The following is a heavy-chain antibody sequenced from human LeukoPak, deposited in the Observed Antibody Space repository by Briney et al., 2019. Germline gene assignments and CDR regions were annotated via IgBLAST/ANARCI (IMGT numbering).Heavy chain of an antibody. J-gene: IGHJ4*02. D-gene: IGHD6-13*01. V-gene: IGHV1-69*13. CDR1: GGTFSSYA. CDR2: IIPIFGTA. CDR3: ARVVLIAAAYYFDY. Sequence: GASVKVSCKASGGTFSSYAISWVRPAPGQGVEWVGGIIPIFGTANYAQKFQGRVTITADESTSTAYMELSSLRSEDTAVYYCARVVLIAAAYYFDYWGRGTLVTVSS.